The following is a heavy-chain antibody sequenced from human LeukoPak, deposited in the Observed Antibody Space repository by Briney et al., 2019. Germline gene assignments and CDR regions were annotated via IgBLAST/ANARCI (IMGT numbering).Heavy chain of an antibody. D-gene: IGHD1-7*01. Sequence: GGSLRLSCAASGFTFSSYARSWFRQAPGKGLEWASVIGGSGGSTYYADSVKGRFTISRDNSKNTLYLQMSSLRAEDTAVYYCAKKKRELRGFDYWGQGTLVTVSS. V-gene: IGHV3-23*01. CDR1: GFTFSSYA. J-gene: IGHJ4*02. CDR3: AKKKRELRGFDY. CDR2: IGGSGGST.